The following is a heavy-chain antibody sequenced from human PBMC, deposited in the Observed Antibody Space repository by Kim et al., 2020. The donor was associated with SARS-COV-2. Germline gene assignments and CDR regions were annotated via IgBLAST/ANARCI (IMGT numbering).Heavy chain of an antibody. D-gene: IGHD3-10*01. CDR2: ISYDGSNK. V-gene: IGHV3-30*18. Sequence: GGSLRLSCAASGFTFSSYDMHWVRQAPGKGLEWVAVISYDGSNKYYADSVKGRFTISRDNSKNTLYLQMNSLRAEDTAVYYCAKDNIPGYYIHYYYYGMDVWGQGTTVTVSS. CDR1: GFTFSSYD. J-gene: IGHJ6*02. CDR3: AKDNIPGYYIHYYYYGMDV.